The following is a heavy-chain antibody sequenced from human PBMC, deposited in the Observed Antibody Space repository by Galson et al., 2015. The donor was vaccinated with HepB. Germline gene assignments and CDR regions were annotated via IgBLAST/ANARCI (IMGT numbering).Heavy chain of an antibody. CDR1: GFAFSRHG. CDR3: ARDDPSAAADIGYAFVI. Sequence: SLRLSCAASGFAFSRHGMHWVRQAPGKGLEWVAVISYDGSNQYYADSVKGRFTISRDNSKNTLYLQMNSLRAEDTAVYYCARDDPSAAADIGYAFVIWGQGTMVTVSS. V-gene: IGHV3-30*03. CDR2: ISYDGSNQ. D-gene: IGHD6-13*01. J-gene: IGHJ3*02.